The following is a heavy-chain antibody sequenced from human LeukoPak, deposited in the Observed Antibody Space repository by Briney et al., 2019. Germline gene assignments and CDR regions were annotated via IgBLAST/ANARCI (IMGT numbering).Heavy chain of an antibody. CDR2: INPNSGGT. CDR3: ARERWAVVQYGMDV. CDR1: GYTFTVYY. Sequence: ASVKVSCKASGYTFTVYYMHWVRQAPGQGLEWMGWINPNSGGTNYAQKFQGWVTMTRDTSISTAYMELSRLRSGDTAVYYCARERWAVVQYGMDVWGQGTTVTVSS. D-gene: IGHD3-22*01. V-gene: IGHV1-2*04. J-gene: IGHJ6*02.